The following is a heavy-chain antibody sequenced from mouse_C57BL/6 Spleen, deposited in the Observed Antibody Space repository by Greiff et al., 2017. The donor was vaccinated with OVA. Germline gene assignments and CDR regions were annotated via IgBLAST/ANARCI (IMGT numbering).Heavy chain of an antibody. CDR3: ARGGGYSNYGFAMDY. V-gene: IGHV1-52*01. J-gene: IGHJ4*01. CDR2: IDPFDSET. CDR1: GYTFPSYW. Sequence: QVQLQQPGAELVRPGSSVKLSCKASGYTFPSYWMHWVKQRPIQGLEWIGNIDPFDSETHYNQKFKDKATLTVDKSSSTAYMQLSSLTSEDSAVYYCARGGGYSNYGFAMDYWGQGTSVTVSS. D-gene: IGHD2-5*01.